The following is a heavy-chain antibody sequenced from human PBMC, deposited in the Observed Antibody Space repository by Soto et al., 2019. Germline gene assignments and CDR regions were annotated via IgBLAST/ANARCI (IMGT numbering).Heavy chain of an antibody. CDR1: GFTFSSYT. D-gene: IGHD5-18*01. CDR3: AREGYWITPYGYEDL. V-gene: IGHV3-64*01. CDR2: ITGDGGGT. Sequence: EVQLVESGGGLVQPGGSLRLSCAASGFTFSSYTMHWVRQAPGKGLEYISAITGDGGGTYYANSVKGRFAISRDNSKNTLYLQMGSLRVEDMAVYYCAREGYWITPYGYEDLWGQGTLVTVSS. J-gene: IGHJ5*02.